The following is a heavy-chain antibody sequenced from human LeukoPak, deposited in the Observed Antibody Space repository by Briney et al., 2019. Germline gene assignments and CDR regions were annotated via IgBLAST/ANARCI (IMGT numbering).Heavy chain of an antibody. D-gene: IGHD2-2*01. J-gene: IGHJ4*02. V-gene: IGHV1-18*01. CDR1: GYTFTSYG. CDR2: ISAYNGNT. CDR3: ARTLDVVAPAATAY. Sequence: ASVTVSCKASGYTFTSYGISGVRQAPGQGVEGMGWISAYNGNTNYAQRLQGRVTITTETYTRTAYMELRSLRSDDTAVYYCARTLDVVAPAATAYWGQGTLVTVSS.